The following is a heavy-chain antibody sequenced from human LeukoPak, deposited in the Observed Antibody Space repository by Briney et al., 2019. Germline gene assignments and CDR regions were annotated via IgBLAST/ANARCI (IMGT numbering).Heavy chain of an antibody. CDR3: AKDVVVVPAGYFDY. V-gene: IGHV3-30*02. J-gene: IGHJ4*02. D-gene: IGHD2-2*01. CDR2: IRYDGSNK. CDR1: GFTFSSYG. Sequence: GGSLRLSCVASGFTFSSYGMHWVRQAPGKGLEWVAFIRYDGSNKYYADSVKGRFTISRDNSKNTLYLQMNSLRAEDTAVYYCAKDVVVVPAGYFDYWGQGTLVTVSS.